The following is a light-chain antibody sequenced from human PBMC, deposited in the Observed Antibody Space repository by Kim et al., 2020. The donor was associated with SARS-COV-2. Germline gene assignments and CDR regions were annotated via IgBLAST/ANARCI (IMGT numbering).Light chain of an antibody. Sequence: PASISCRSSQSLLHSNGYNYLDWYLQKPGQSPQLLIYLGSNRASGVPDRCSGSGSGTDFTLKISRVEAEDVGVYYCMQALQTPITFGQGTRLEIK. V-gene: IGKV2-28*01. CDR3: MQALQTPIT. CDR2: LGS. J-gene: IGKJ5*01. CDR1: QSLLHSNGYNY.